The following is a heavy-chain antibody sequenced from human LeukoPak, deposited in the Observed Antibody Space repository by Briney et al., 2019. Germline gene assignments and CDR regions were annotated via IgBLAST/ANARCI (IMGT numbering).Heavy chain of an antibody. V-gene: IGHV3-53*01. Sequence: QPGGSLRLSCAASGFTVSSNYMSWVRQAPGKGLEWVSVIYSGGSTYYADSVKGRFTISRDNSKNTLYLQMNSLRAEDTAVYYCARETYSYDSSGSRGAFDLWGQGTMVTVSS. CDR1: GFTVSSNY. J-gene: IGHJ3*01. D-gene: IGHD3-22*01. CDR3: ARETYSYDSSGSRGAFDL. CDR2: IYSGGST.